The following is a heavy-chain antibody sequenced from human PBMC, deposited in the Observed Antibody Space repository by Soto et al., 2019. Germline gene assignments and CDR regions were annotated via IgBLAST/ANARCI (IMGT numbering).Heavy chain of an antibody. J-gene: IGHJ4*02. CDR2: IFYSGST. V-gene: IGHV4-59*12. CDR3: ARAVEKYYYDSSGYPSNY. D-gene: IGHD3-22*01. Sequence: SETLSLTCTVSSGSISSYYWSWLRQPPGKGLEWIGYIFYSGSTNSNPSLKSRVTISVDTSKNQFSLKLGSVTAADTAVYYCARAVEKYYYDSSGYPSNYWGQGTLVTVSS. CDR1: SGSISSYY.